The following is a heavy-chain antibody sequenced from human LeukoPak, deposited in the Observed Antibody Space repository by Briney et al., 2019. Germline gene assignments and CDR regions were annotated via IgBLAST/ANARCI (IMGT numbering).Heavy chain of an antibody. V-gene: IGHV4-34*01. D-gene: IGHD2-15*01. CDR3: ARSTCSGGSCYVY. CDR2: INHSGST. Sequence: SETLSLTCAVYGGSFSGYYWSWIRQPPGKGLEWIGEINHSGSTNYNPSLKGRVTISVDTSKNQFSLKLSSVTAADTAVYYCARSTCSGGSCYVYWGQGTLVTVSS. CDR1: GGSFSGYY. J-gene: IGHJ4*02.